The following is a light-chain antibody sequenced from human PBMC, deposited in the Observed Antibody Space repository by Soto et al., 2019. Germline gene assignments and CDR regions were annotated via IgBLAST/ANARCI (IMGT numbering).Light chain of an antibody. J-gene: IGKJ1*01. Sequence: DIQMTQSPSTLSASVGDRVTITCRASQSISSWLAWYQQKPGKTPNLLIYKASSLKSGVPSRFSGSGSGTELTLTISSLQPDDFATYYCQQYNSNPRTFGQGTKVEIK. V-gene: IGKV1-5*03. CDR1: QSISSW. CDR3: QQYNSNPRT. CDR2: KAS.